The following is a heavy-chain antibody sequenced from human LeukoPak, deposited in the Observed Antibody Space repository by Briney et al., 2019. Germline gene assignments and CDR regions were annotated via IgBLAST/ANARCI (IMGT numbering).Heavy chain of an antibody. V-gene: IGHV3-74*01. CDR3: GRASTANPPGY. Sequence: GGSLRLSCAASGFTFGSYWMHWVRQGPGKGLAWVSRINGDGSITNYADSVKGRFTISRDSAKNTLYLQMNSLRAEDTAVYHCGRASTANPPGYWGQETLVTVSS. J-gene: IGHJ4*02. D-gene: IGHD4/OR15-4a*01. CDR2: INGDGSIT. CDR1: GFTFGSYW.